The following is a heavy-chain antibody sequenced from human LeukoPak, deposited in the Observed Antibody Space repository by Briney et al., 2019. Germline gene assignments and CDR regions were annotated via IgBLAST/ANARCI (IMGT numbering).Heavy chain of an antibody. CDR2: FDPEDGET. D-gene: IGHD3-22*01. J-gene: IGHJ4*02. CDR3: ATGQSYYDTPDY. V-gene: IGHV1-24*01. CDR1: GYTLTELS. Sequence: ASVKVSCEVSGYTLTELSMHWVRQAPGKGLEWMGGFDPEDGETIYAQKFQGRVTMTEDTSTDTAYMELSSLRSEDTAVYYCATGQSYYDTPDYWGQGTLVTVSS.